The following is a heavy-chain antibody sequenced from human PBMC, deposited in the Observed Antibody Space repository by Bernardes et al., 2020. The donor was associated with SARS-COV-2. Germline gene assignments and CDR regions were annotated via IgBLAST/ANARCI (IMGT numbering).Heavy chain of an antibody. J-gene: IGHJ2*01. D-gene: IGHD2-2*01. CDR1: GFTFSSYW. Sequence: GGSLRLSCAASGFTFSSYWMSWVRQAPGKGLEWVANIKQDGGEKYYVDSVKGRFTISRDNAKNSLYLQMNSLRAEDTAVYYCAREGPRYCSSTSCYDNWYFDLWGRGTLVTVSS. CDR3: AREGPRYCSSTSCYDNWYFDL. V-gene: IGHV3-7*01. CDR2: IKQDGGEK.